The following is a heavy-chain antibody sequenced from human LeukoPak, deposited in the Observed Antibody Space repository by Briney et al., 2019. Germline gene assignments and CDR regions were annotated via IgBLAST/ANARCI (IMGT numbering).Heavy chain of an antibody. CDR3: ARDLDY. J-gene: IGHJ4*02. CDR1: GFTFRNYD. Sequence: PGGSLRLSCAASGFTFRNYDIHWIRQAPGKGLEWVSSIDTDGTYIHYADSVKGRFTISRDNSKNSLYLQMNSLRAEDTAVYYCARDLDYWGQGTLVTVSS. CDR2: IDTDGTYI. V-gene: IGHV3-21*01.